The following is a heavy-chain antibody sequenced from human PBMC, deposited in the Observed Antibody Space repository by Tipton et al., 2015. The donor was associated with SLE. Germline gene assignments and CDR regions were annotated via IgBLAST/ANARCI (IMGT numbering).Heavy chain of an antibody. Sequence: TLSLTCTVTGGSISSSNYYWGWIRQPPGKGLEWIGSIYYSGSTYYNPSLKSRVSMSIDKSKNQFSLKLSSVTAADTALYYCARLISAYDCNFDYWGQGTLVTVSS. V-gene: IGHV4-39*07. CDR3: ARLISAYDCNFDY. CDR1: GGSISSSNYY. D-gene: IGHD5-12*01. CDR2: IYYSGST. J-gene: IGHJ4*02.